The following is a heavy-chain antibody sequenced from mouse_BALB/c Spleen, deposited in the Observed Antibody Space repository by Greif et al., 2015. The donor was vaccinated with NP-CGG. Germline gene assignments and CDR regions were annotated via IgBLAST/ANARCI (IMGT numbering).Heavy chain of an antibody. J-gene: IGHJ1*01. D-gene: IGHD4-1*01. CDR3: ATGTYFDV. Sequence: VQLQQSGAELAKPGASVKMSCKASGYTFTSYWMHWVKQRPGQGLEWIGYINPSTGYTEYNQKFKDKATLTADKSSSTAYMQLSSLTSEDFAVYYCATGTYFDVRGAGTTVTVSS. CDR2: INPSTGYT. CDR1: GYTFTSYW. V-gene: IGHV1-7*01.